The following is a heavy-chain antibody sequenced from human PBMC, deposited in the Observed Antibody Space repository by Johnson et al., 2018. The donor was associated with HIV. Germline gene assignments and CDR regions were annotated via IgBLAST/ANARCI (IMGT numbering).Heavy chain of an antibody. CDR3: AREMGWEDAFDI. J-gene: IGHJ3*02. V-gene: IGHV3-21*05. CDR2: ISHDGSDI. D-gene: IGHD6-19*01. Sequence: VQLVESGGGVVQPGRSLRLSCAASGFTFSSYAMHWVRQAPGKGLEWVSYISHDGSDISYADSVKGRFTISRDNAKNSLYLQMNSLRAEDTAVYYCAREMGWEDAFDIWGQGTTVTVSS. CDR1: GFTFSSYA.